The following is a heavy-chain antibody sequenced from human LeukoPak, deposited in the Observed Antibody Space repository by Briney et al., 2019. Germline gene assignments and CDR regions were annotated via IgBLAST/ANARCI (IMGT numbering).Heavy chain of an antibody. J-gene: IGHJ3*02. V-gene: IGHV3-21*01. CDR1: GFTFTSYT. CDR3: ARSLIADAVFDI. Sequence: KAGVSLRLSCAASGFTFTSYTMNWVRQAPGKGLEWVSDISSSGSYIDYADSVKGRFTISRDNAKNSLFLQMNSLRAEDTAVYYCARSLIADAVFDIWGQGTMVTVSS. CDR2: ISSSGSYI. D-gene: IGHD2-21*01.